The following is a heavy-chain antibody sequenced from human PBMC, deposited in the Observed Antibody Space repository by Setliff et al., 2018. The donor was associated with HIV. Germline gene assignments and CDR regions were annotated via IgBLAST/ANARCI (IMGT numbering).Heavy chain of an antibody. Sequence: SETLSLTCTVSGGSISSYYWSWIRQPPGEGLECIGYIYYSGSTNYNPSLKGRLTISVDTSKNQFSLKLSSVTAADTAVYFCARVTTMVGYFDYWGQGTLVTVSS. D-gene: IGHD5-18*01. V-gene: IGHV4-59*01. J-gene: IGHJ4*02. CDR2: IYYSGST. CDR3: ARVTTMVGYFDY. CDR1: GGSISSYY.